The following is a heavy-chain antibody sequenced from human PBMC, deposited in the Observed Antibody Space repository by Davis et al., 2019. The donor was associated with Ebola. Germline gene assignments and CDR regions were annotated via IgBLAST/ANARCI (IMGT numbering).Heavy chain of an antibody. D-gene: IGHD1-7*01. CDR2: ISAYNGNT. CDR1: GYTFTSYG. V-gene: IGHV1-18*01. J-gene: IGHJ6*02. Sequence: ASVKVSCKASGYTFTSYGISWVRQAPGQGLEWMGWISAYNGNTNYAQKLQGRVTMTTDTSTSTAYMELRSLRSDDTAVYYCAREEGELRDYYYGMDVWGQGTTVTVSS. CDR3: AREEGELRDYYYGMDV.